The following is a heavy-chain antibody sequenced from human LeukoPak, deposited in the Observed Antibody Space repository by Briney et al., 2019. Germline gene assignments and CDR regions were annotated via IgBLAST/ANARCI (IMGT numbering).Heavy chain of an antibody. CDR2: IRAGGYDT. CDR3: ARVGRYSYAHNS. Sequence: SCKVSGDTLTELSTHWVRQAPGKGLEWVSGIRAGGYDTYHADSVKGRFTISRNTSNNTLELQMNSLRAEDTAVYYCARVGRYSYAHNSWGQGTLVTVSS. J-gene: IGHJ4*02. V-gene: IGHV3-23*01. CDR1: GDTLTELS. D-gene: IGHD5-18*01.